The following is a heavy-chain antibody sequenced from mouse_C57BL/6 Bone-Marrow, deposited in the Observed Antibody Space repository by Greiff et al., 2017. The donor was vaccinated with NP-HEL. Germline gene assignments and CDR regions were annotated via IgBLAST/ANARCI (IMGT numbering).Heavy chain of an antibody. CDR3: ARNGDSSGYVRFAY. CDR2: ILPGSGST. J-gene: IGHJ3*01. D-gene: IGHD3-2*02. CDR1: GYTFTGYW. Sequence: QVQLKQSGAELMKPGASVKLSCKATGYTFTGYWIEWVKQRPGHGLEWIGEILPGSGSTNYNEKFKGKATFTADTSSNTAYMQLSSLTTEDSAIYYCARNGDSSGYVRFAYWGQGTLVTVSA. V-gene: IGHV1-9*01.